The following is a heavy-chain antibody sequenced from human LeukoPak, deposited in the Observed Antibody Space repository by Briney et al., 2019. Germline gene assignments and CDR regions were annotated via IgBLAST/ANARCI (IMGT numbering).Heavy chain of an antibody. CDR3: AGGEGTTDY. CDR2: IYYSGST. D-gene: IGHD1/OR15-1a*01. J-gene: IGHJ4*02. CDR1: GGSISSYY. Sequence: SETLSLTCTVSGGSISSYYWSWIRQPPGKGLEWIGYIYYSGSTNYNPSLKSRVTISVDTSKNQFSLKLSSVTAADTAVYYCAGGEGTTDYWGQGTLVTVSS. V-gene: IGHV4-59*08.